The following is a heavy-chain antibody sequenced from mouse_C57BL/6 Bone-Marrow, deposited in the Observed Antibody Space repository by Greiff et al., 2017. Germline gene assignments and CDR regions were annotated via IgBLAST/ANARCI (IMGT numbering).Heavy chain of an antibody. CDR3: ARGWLLPYWYFDV. V-gene: IGHV1-64*01. D-gene: IGHD2-3*01. CDR2: IHPNSGST. CDR1: GYTFTSYW. Sequence: VQLQQPGAELVKPGASVKLSCKASGYTFTSYWMHWVKQRPGQGLEWIGMIHPNSGSTNYNEKFKSKATLTVDKSSSTAYMQLSSLTSEDSAVYYCARGWLLPYWYFDVWGTGTTVTVSS. J-gene: IGHJ1*03.